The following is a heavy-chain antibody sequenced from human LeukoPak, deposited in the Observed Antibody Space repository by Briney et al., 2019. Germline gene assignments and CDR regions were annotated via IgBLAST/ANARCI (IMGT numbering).Heavy chain of an antibody. V-gene: IGHV1-2*02. CDR2: INPNSGGT. J-gene: IGHJ3*02. Sequence: ASVKVSCKASGYTFTGYYMHWLRQAPGQGLEWMGWINPNSGGTNYAQKFQGRVTMTRDTSISTAYMELSRLRSDDTAVYYCARELPYSGSYNGAFDIWGQGTMVTVSS. D-gene: IGHD1-26*01. CDR1: GYTFTGYY. CDR3: ARELPYSGSYNGAFDI.